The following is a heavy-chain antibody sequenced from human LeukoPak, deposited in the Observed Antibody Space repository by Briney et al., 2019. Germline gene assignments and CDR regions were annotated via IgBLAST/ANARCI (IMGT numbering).Heavy chain of an antibody. V-gene: IGHV1-2*02. CDR2: INPNSGGT. Sequence: ASVKVSCKASGYTFTGYYMHWVRQAPGQGLEWMGWINPNSGGTNYAQKFQGRVTMTRDTSISTAYMELSRLRSDDTAVYYCARDRDEAAAGYYFDYWGQGTLVTVSS. J-gene: IGHJ4*02. D-gene: IGHD6-13*01. CDR3: ARDRDEAAAGYYFDY. CDR1: GYTFTGYY.